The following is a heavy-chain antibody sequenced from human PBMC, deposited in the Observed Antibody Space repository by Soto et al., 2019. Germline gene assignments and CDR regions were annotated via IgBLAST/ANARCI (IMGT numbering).Heavy chain of an antibody. CDR1: GFTFSRYG. D-gene: IGHD2-2*01. CDR3: AKDSYRGDIVLTPAPYGNDY. CDR2: ISYDGSNK. J-gene: IGHJ4*02. V-gene: IGHV3-30*18. Sequence: QVQLVESGGGVVQPGRSLRLSCAASGFTFSRYGMHWVRQAPGKGLEWVAVISYDGSNKYYADSVKGRFTISRDNSKNTLYLQMNSLRAEDTAVYYCAKDSYRGDIVLTPAPYGNDYWGQGTLVTVSS.